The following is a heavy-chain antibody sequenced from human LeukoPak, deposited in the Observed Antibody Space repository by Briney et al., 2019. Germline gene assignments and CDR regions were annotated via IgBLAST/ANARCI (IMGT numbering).Heavy chain of an antibody. CDR3: VRSGVCYFCYYGMDV. Sequence: EASVKVPCKASGYTFTSYGISWVRQAPGQGLEWMGWISAYNGNTNYAQKLQGRVTMTTDTSTSTAYMELRSLRSDDTAVYYCVRSGVCYFCYYGMDVWGQGTTVTVSS. V-gene: IGHV1-18*01. CDR2: ISAYNGNT. D-gene: IGHD2-8*01. CDR1: GYTFTSYG. J-gene: IGHJ6*02.